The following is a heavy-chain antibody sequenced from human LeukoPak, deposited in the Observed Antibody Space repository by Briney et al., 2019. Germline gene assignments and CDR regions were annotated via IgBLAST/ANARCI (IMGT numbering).Heavy chain of an antibody. CDR1: GGSISSYY. Sequence: SETLSLTCTVSGGSISSYYWSWIRQPPGKGLEWIGYIYYSGRTNYNPSLKSRVTISVDTSKNQFSLKLSSVTAADTAVYYCARSSYSYGYDFDYWGQGTLVTVSS. D-gene: IGHD5-18*01. CDR3: ARSSYSYGYDFDY. CDR2: IYYSGRT. J-gene: IGHJ4*02. V-gene: IGHV4-59*01.